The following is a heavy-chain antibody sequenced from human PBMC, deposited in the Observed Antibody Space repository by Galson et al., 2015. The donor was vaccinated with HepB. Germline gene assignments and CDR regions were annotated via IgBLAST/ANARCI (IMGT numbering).Heavy chain of an antibody. J-gene: IGHJ6*02. V-gene: IGHV7-4-1*02. CDR1: GYTFTSYA. Sequence: SVKVSCKAYGYTFTSYAMYWVRQAPGQGLEWMGFININTGNQTYAQGFTGRFVFSLDTSVSPAYLQISSLKAEDTAVYYCARRDLLWFGELLSRPYYYGMDVWGQGTTVTVSS. CDR2: ININTGNQ. D-gene: IGHD3-10*01. CDR3: ARRDLLWFGELLSRPYYYGMDV.